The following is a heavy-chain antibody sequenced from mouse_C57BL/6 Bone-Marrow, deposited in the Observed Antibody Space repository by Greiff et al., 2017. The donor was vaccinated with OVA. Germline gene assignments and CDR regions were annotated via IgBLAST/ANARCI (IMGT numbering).Heavy chain of an antibody. J-gene: IGHJ2*01. D-gene: IGHD1-1*01. Sequence: EVKLVESGGGLVQPKGSLKLSCAASGFSFNTYAMNWVRQAPGKGLEWVARIRSKSNNYATYYADSVKDRFTISRDDSESMLYLQMNSLKTEDTAMYYCVRDSGTTVVAFDYWGQGTTLTVSS. V-gene: IGHV10-1*01. CDR3: VRDSGTTVVAFDY. CDR2: IRSKSNNYAT. CDR1: GFSFNTYA.